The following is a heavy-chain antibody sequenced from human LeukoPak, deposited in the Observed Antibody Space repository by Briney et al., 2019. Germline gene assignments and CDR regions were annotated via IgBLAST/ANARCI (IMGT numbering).Heavy chain of an antibody. Sequence: SETPSLTCAVYGGSFSGYYWSWIRQPPGKGLEWIGEINHSGSTNYNPSLKSRVTISVDTSKNQFSLKLSSVTAADTAVYYCARGAIYCSGGSCYQSPRYYYYMDVWGKGTTVTVSS. CDR3: ARGAIYCSGGSCYQSPRYYYYMDV. V-gene: IGHV4-34*01. CDR1: GGSFSGYY. D-gene: IGHD2-15*01. J-gene: IGHJ6*03. CDR2: INHSGST.